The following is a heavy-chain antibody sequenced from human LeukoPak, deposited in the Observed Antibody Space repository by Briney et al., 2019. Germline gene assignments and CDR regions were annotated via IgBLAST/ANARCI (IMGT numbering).Heavy chain of an antibody. J-gene: IGHJ6*03. CDR2: INPSGGST. CDR1: GYTFTSYY. Sequence: ASVKVSCKASGYTFTSYYMHWVRQAPGQGLEWMGIINPSGGSTTYAQKFQGRVTMTRDTSTSTVYMELSSLRSEDTAVYYCARGITMIRGVISVGAGIGSQPKRYYYYYYMDVWGKGTTVTMSS. D-gene: IGHD3-10*01. CDR3: ARGITMIRGVISVGAGIGSQPKRYYYYYYMDV. V-gene: IGHV1-46*01.